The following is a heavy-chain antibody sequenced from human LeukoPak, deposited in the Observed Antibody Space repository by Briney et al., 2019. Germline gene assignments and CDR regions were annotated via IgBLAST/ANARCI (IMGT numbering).Heavy chain of an antibody. V-gene: IGHV1-2*02. CDR2: IHPNSGAT. D-gene: IGHD3-10*01. CDR3: ARVEWFGELSPFDI. Sequence: ASVKVSCKTSGYTFTDYYLHWVRQAPGQGLEWVGWIHPNSGATHYAQKFQGRVTMTRDTSISTAYMELSRLRSDDTAVYYCARVEWFGELSPFDIWGQGTMVTVSS. J-gene: IGHJ3*02. CDR1: GYTFTDYY.